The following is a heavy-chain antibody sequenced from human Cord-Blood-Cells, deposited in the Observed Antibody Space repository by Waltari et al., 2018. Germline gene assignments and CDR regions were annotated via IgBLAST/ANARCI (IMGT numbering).Heavy chain of an antibody. CDR2: IGTAGDT. V-gene: IGHV3-13*01. J-gene: IGHJ3*02. CDR3: ARYTELRRAFDI. D-gene: IGHD1-26*01. Sequence: EVQLVESGGGLVQPGGSLRLSCAASGFTFSSYAMPWSRQATGKGLEWVSAIGTAGDTYYPGSVKGRFTISRENAKNSLYLQMNSLRAGDTAVYYCARYTELRRAFDIWGQGTMVTVSS. CDR1: GFTFSSYA.